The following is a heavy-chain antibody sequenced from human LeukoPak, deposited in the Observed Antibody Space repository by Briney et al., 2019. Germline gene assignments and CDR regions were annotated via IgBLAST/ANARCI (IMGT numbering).Heavy chain of an antibody. CDR3: AKNTYYDTGTYYFDY. CDR1: GFTFSSYG. J-gene: IGHJ4*02. Sequence: GRSLRLSCAASGFTFSSYGMHWVRQAPGKGLEWVAVISYDGSNKYYADSVKGRFTISRDNSKNTLYLQMNSLRAEDTAAYYCAKNTYYDTGTYYFDYWGQGTLVTVSS. V-gene: IGHV3-30*18. D-gene: IGHD3-10*01. CDR2: ISYDGSNK.